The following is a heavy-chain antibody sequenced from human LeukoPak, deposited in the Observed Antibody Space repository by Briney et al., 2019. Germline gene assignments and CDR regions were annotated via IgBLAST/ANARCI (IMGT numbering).Heavy chain of an antibody. CDR3: ARVSPRYSSSWAHSYYYYYYGMDV. D-gene: IGHD6-13*01. CDR1: GGSISSYH. Sequence: SETLSLTCTVSGGSISSYHWSWIRQPPGKGLEWIGEINHSGSTNYNPSLKSRVTISVDTSKNQSSLKLSSVTAADTAVYYCARVSPRYSSSWAHSYYYYYYGMDVWGQGTTVTVSS. CDR2: INHSGST. J-gene: IGHJ6*02. V-gene: IGHV4-34*01.